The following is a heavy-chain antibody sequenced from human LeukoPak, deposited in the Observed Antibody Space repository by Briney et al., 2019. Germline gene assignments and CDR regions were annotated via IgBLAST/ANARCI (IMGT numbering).Heavy chain of an antibody. CDR2: TYYRSKWYN. V-gene: IGHV6-1*01. D-gene: IGHD6-19*01. CDR3: ARARYSSGWTLYYYYYGMDV. J-gene: IGHJ6*02. Sequence: SQTLSLTCAISGDIVSSNSAAWNWIRQSPSRGLEWLGRTYYRSKWYNDYAVSVKSRITINTDTSKNQFSLQLNSVTPEDTAVYYCARARYSSGWTLYYYYYGMDVWGQGTTVTVSS. CDR1: GDIVSSNSAA.